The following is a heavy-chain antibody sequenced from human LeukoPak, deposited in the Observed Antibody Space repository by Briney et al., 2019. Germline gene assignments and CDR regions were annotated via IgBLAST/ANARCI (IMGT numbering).Heavy chain of an antibody. CDR2: IYYSGST. D-gene: IGHD3-3*01. CDR1: GGSISSSSYY. Sequence: SETLSLTCTVSGGSISSSSYYWGWIRQPPGKGLEWIGSIYYSGSTYYNPSLKSRVTISVDTSKNQFSLKLSSVTAADTAVYYCARGGSYDFWSGYPFDYWGQGTLVTVSS. V-gene: IGHV4-39*01. J-gene: IGHJ4*02. CDR3: ARGGSYDFWSGYPFDY.